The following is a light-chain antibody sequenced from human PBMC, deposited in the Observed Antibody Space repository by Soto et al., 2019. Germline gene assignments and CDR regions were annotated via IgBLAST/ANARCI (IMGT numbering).Light chain of an antibody. CDR3: QQYNCYPWT. CDR2: DAS. J-gene: IGKJ1*01. Sequence: MKKSPSTLSAKEKDRVTITCRASQSISSWVAWYQQKPGKAPNLLIYDASSLESGVPSRFSGTLYGTAGTINLRSLQADDGTTYYCQQYNCYPWTFGQGTMVDI. V-gene: IGKV1-5*01. CDR1: QSISSW.